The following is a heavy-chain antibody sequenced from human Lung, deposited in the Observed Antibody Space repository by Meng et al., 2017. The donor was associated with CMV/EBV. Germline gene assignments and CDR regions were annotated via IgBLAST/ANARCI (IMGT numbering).Heavy chain of an antibody. CDR1: GDSVSTNSAA. CDR2: TYYRSKWYN. CDR3: ARMNMAPELGETHGMDV. Sequence: SQTLXLTXSIPGDSVSTNSAAWNWIRQSPSRGLEWLGRTYYRSKWYNDYAVSVKGRISIHPDASKNQLSLQLNSVDPEDTAVYYCARMNMAPELGETHGMDVWXQGTTVTVSS. J-gene: IGHJ6*02. D-gene: IGHD1-14*01. V-gene: IGHV6-1*01.